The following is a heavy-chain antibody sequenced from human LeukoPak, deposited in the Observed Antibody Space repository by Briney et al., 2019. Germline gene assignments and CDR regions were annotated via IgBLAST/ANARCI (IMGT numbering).Heavy chain of an antibody. Sequence: PGGSLRLSCAASGITFSSYEMNWVRQAPGKGLEWVSYITSSGSITHYADSVKGRFSISRDNAKNSLYLQMNSLTAEDTAVYYCARFLTAIAVAGLFDYWGQGTLVTVSS. D-gene: IGHD6-19*01. CDR1: GITFSSYE. CDR3: ARFLTAIAVAGLFDY. J-gene: IGHJ4*02. V-gene: IGHV3-48*03. CDR2: ITSSGSIT.